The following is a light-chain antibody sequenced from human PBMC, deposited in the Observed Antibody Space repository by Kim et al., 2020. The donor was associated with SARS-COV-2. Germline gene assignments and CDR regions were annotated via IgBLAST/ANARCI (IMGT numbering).Light chain of an antibody. V-gene: IGKV1-39*01. J-gene: IGKJ1*01. CDR2: AAS. Sequence: DIQMTQSPSSLSASVGDRVTITCRASQRISKYLSWYQQKPGKAPNLLIYAASSVQRGVPSRFSGGGYGTDFTLTITSQQPEDFATYYCQKSTTTLTFGQGTKVEIK. CDR1: QRISKY. CDR3: QKSTTTLT.